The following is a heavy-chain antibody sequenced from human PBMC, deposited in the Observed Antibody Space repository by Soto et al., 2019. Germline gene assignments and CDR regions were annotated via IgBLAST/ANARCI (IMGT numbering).Heavy chain of an antibody. Sequence: PGGSLRLSCAASGFTFSNYGMHWVRQAPGKGLEWVAVIWYDGNNKYYADSVKGRFTISRDNSNNTIYVQMTSLRAEDTAVYYCARTLNEWLLGLDWGQGTLVTVSS. J-gene: IGHJ4*02. V-gene: IGHV3-33*01. CDR3: ARTLNEWLLGLD. D-gene: IGHD3-3*01. CDR2: IWYDGNNK. CDR1: GFTFSNYG.